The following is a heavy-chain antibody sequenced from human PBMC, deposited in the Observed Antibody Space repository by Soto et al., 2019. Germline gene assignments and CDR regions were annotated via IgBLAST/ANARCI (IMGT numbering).Heavy chain of an antibody. J-gene: IGHJ6*02. Sequence: GRPQRLSYAASGFTFSDYCICWIRQAPGKGLEWVSSISSSSSYTNHADSVKGRFTISRDNAKNSLYLQMNSLGAEDMAVYYCARGGNWNSRGMDVWGQGTTVTVSS. V-gene: IGHV3-11*06. CDR3: ARGGNWNSRGMDV. D-gene: IGHD1-1*01. CDR1: GFTFSDYC. CDR2: ISSSSSYT.